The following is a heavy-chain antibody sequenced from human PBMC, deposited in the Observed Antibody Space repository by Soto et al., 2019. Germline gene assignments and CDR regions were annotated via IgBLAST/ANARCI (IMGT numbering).Heavy chain of an antibody. V-gene: IGHV3-74*01. Sequence: EVQLVESGGGVVQPGGSLRLSCAASGFSFSTWMHWVRQAPGKGLVWLSRINSDGSSITYADSVKGRFIVSRDNAKNTLYRQINSLTAEGTAVYYCTRGASGYGNFDYWGQGVLLTVSS. CDR2: INSDGSSI. J-gene: IGHJ4*02. CDR1: GFSFSTW. D-gene: IGHD5-12*01. CDR3: TRGASGYGNFDY.